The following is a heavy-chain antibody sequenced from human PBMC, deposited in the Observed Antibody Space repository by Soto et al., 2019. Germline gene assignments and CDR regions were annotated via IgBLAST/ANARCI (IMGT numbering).Heavy chain of an antibody. V-gene: IGHV4-39*01. Sequence: QLQLQESGPGLVKPSETLSLTCSVSGDSINSDNYYWGWIRQPPGKGLEWIWSIYYRGNTYYNPSLRTRVTISLDKSKSQFSLKLNAVTAADSAVYFCARLEGLATISYYFDYWGQGTLVTVSS. D-gene: IGHD3-9*01. CDR2: IYYRGNT. J-gene: IGHJ4*02. CDR3: ARLEGLATISYYFDY. CDR1: GDSINSDNYY.